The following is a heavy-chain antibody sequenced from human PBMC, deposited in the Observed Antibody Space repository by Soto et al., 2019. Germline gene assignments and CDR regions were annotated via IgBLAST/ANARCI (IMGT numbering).Heavy chain of an antibody. V-gene: IGHV3-23*01. Sequence: GGSLRLSCAASGFTFGTTDMSWVRQAPGEGLEWVSTIDGSGGITYYADSVKGRFTISRDNSRNTVYLQMNSLRGDDTALYYCVKNSGWFNTWGQGALVTLSS. CDR2: IDGSGGIT. CDR1: GFTFGTTD. D-gene: IGHD3-10*01. CDR3: VKNSGWFNT. J-gene: IGHJ5*02.